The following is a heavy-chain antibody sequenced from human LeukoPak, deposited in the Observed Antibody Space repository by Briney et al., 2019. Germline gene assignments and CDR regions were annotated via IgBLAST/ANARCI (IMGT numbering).Heavy chain of an antibody. CDR3: AELGITMIGGV. J-gene: IGHJ6*04. CDR2: INQDESAK. CDR1: GFTFSRYW. Sequence: GGSLRLSCAASGFTFSRYWMSWVRQAPGKGLEWVASINQDESAKFYVDSVKGRFTISRDNAKNSLYLQLNSLRAEDTAVYYCAELGITMIGGVWGKGTTVTISS. D-gene: IGHD3-10*02. V-gene: IGHV3-7*01.